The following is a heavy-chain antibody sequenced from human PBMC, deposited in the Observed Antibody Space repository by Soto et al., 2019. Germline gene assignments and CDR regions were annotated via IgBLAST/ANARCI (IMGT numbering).Heavy chain of an antibody. CDR3: ARAEEEGGRVDTAMVSLYYGMDV. CDR1: GFTFSSYA. Sequence: QVQLVESGGGVVQPGRSLRLSCAASGFTFSSYAMHWVRQAPGKGLEWVAVISYDGSNKYYADSVKGRFTISRDNSKNTLYLQMNRLRAEDTAVYYCARAEEEGGRVDTAMVSLYYGMDVWGQGTTVTASS. CDR2: ISYDGSNK. J-gene: IGHJ6*02. D-gene: IGHD5-18*01. V-gene: IGHV3-30-3*01.